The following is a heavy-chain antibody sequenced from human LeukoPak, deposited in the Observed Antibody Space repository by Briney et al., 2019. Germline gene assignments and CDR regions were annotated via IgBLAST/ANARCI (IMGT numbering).Heavy chain of an antibody. J-gene: IGHJ4*02. D-gene: IGHD2-2*01. CDR3: ARVSPHPWISATADLDY. CDR2: MYYIRTT. CDR1: GVSISCYY. Sequence: PSETLSLTCTVCGVSISCYYWIWLRQPPGKGREWIGYMYYIRTTNYTPSLKSRVSMSVDRSTNQFFLKVESVTAEDTAMYYCARVSPHPWISATADLDYWGQGALVTVSS. V-gene: IGHV4-59*12.